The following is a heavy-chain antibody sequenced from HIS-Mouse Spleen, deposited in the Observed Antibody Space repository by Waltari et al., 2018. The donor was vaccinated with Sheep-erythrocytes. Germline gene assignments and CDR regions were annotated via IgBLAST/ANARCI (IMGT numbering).Heavy chain of an antibody. CDR3: ARITSYYDFWGTYKKDYFDY. J-gene: IGHJ4*02. D-gene: IGHD3-3*01. CDR2: IFSNDEK. CDR1: GFSLSNARMG. Sequence: QVTLKESGPVLVKPTETLTLTCTVSGFSLSNARMGVSWIRQPPGKALEWLAHIFSNDEKSYSTSPKSRLTLPQEHSKRQVVLTMTNRDPVDTATYYCARITSYYDFWGTYKKDYFDYWGQGTLVTVAS. V-gene: IGHV2-26*01.